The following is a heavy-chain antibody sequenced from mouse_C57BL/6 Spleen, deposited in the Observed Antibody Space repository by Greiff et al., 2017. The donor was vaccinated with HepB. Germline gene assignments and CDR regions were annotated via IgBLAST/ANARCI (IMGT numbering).Heavy chain of an antibody. J-gene: IGHJ2*01. V-gene: IGHV1-82*01. Sequence: QVQLKQSGPEPVKPGASVKISCKASGYAFSSSWMNWVKQRPGKGLEWIGRIYPGDGDTNYNGKFKGKATLTADKSSSTAYMQLSSLTSEDSAVYFCARYLTTVVAPFDYWGQGTTLTVSS. CDR2: IYPGDGDT. CDR1: GYAFSSSW. D-gene: IGHD1-1*01. CDR3: ARYLTTVVAPFDY.